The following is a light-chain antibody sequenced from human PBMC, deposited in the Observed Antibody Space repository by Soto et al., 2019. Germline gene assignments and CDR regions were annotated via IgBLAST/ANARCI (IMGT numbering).Light chain of an antibody. J-gene: IGLJ1*01. V-gene: IGLV2-11*01. Sequence: QSVLTQPRSVSGSPGQSVTISCTGTSSDVGGYNYVSWYQQYPGKVPKLMIYDVSKRPSGVPDRFSGSKSGNSASLTISGLQAEDEADYYCCSYGGSNTLYVFGTGNKVTVL. CDR2: DVS. CDR1: SSDVGGYNY. CDR3: CSYGGSNTLYV.